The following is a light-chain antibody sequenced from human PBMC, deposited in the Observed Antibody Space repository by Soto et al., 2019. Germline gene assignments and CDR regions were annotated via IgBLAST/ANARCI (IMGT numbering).Light chain of an antibody. J-gene: IGLJ3*02. Sequence: QAVLTQPPSASGTPGERVTISCSGSSSNIGSKFVYWYQQLPGTAPKLLIQRDNQRPSGVPDRFSGSKSGTSASLAISGLRSEDEADYYCAAWDVRLSAVFGGGTKLTVL. CDR3: AAWDVRLSAV. V-gene: IGLV1-47*01. CDR1: SSNIGSKF. CDR2: RDN.